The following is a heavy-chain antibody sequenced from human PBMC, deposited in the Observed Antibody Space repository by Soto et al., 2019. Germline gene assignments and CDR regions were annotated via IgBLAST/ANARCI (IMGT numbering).Heavy chain of an antibody. D-gene: IGHD2-2*01. CDR2: IYFSASK. CDR3: GRQPVHCGSTTCFGYYSVDV. CDR1: GGSISSSNNS. Sequence: QLQLQESGPRLVKPSETLSLTCSVSGGSISSSNNSWGWIRQPPGKGLEWIGTIYFSASKHYNPSIEGRVAISADTPNNQLALRLSSVTAADPAVYYCGRQPVHCGSTTCFGYYSVDVWGQGTTVTVS. V-gene: IGHV4-39*01. J-gene: IGHJ6*02.